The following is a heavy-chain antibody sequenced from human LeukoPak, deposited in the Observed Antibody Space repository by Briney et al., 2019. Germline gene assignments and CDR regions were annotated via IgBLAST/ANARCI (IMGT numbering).Heavy chain of an antibody. CDR2: IYHDGNT. CDR3: ARDDYGPLHY. D-gene: IGHD4-17*01. J-gene: IGHJ4*02. V-gene: IGHV4-30-2*05. CDR1: GDSISSGAYS. Sequence: SETLSLTCAVSGDSISSGAYSWGWIRQPPGKGLELIGYIYHDGNTKYSQKFQGRVTITRDTSATTAYMELSSLRSEDTAVYYCARDDYGPLHYWGQGTLVTVSS.